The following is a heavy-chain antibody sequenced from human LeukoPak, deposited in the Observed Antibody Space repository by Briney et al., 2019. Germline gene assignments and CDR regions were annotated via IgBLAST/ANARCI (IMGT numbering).Heavy chain of an antibody. V-gene: IGHV1-3*01. J-gene: IGHJ6*02. CDR2: ISAGNI. Sequence: VASVKVSCTASGYTFTSYGISWVRQAPGQRFEWMGWISAGNIKYSQNFQDRINITRDTSASTVNMELSSLTSADTAVYYCARVAYVMDVWGQGTTVVVSS. CDR3: ARVAYVMDV. CDR1: GYTFTSYG. D-gene: IGHD2-8*01.